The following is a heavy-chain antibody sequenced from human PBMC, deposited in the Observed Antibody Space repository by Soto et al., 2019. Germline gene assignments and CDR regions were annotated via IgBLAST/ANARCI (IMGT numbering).Heavy chain of an antibody. CDR2: ISYDGSNK. CDR3: ARDVAGGSRLGELSSYFDY. Sequence: QVQLVASGGGVVQPGRSLRLSCAASGFTFSTDAIHWVRQAPGKGLEWLAVISYDGSNKYYADSVKGRFTISRDNSKNTLYLQMNRLTTEDTAVYSCARDVAGGSRLGELSSYFDYWGQGTLVTVSS. D-gene: IGHD3-16*02. J-gene: IGHJ4*02. CDR1: GFTFSTDA. V-gene: IGHV3-30-3*01.